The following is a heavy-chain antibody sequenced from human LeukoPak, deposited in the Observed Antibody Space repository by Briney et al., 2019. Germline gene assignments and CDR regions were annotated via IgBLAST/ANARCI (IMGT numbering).Heavy chain of an antibody. J-gene: IGHJ1*01. CDR1: GFTFNSYA. Sequence: GGSLRLSCAASGFTFNSYAMHWVRQAPGQGVEGVAVIRYHGGKKYYADSVKGRFNISRDNAKNTLYMQMNSLRPDHTAVYYCAREGYCSGGGCYLEYLQHWGQGPLVTVSS. CDR2: IRYHGGKK. D-gene: IGHD2-15*01. V-gene: IGHV3-30*04. CDR3: AREGYCSGGGCYLEYLQH.